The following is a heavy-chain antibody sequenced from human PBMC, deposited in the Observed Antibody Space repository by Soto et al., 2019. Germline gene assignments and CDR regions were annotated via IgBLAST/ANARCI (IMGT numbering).Heavy chain of an antibody. D-gene: IGHD4-4*01. CDR1: GGTFSSYT. Sequence: QVQLVQSGAEVKKPGSSVKVSCKASGGTFSSYTISWVRQAPGQGLEWMGRIIPILGIANYAQKFQGRVTITADKSTSTAYMELSSLSSEDTAVYYCAFGYSRSSCFDYWGQGTLVTVSS. CDR2: IIPILGIA. J-gene: IGHJ4*02. V-gene: IGHV1-69*02. CDR3: AFGYSRSSCFDY.